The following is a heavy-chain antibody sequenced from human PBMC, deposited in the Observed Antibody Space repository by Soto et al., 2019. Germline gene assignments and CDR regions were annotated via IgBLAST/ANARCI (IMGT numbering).Heavy chain of an antibody. CDR3: ARVYSGGYVDY. Sequence: SETLSLTCAVYGGSFSGYYWSWIRQPTGKWLEWIGEINHSGSTNYNPSLKSRVTISVDTSKNQFSLKLSSVTAADTAVYYCARVYSGGYVDYWGQGXLVTVSS. V-gene: IGHV4-34*01. CDR2: INHSGST. D-gene: IGHD3-22*01. CDR1: GGSFSGYY. J-gene: IGHJ4*02.